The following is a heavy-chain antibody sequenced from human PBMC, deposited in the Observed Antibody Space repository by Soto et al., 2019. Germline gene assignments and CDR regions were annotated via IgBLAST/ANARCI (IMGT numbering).Heavy chain of an antibody. CDR3: ARGYYYGSGSYYNDDYYYGMDV. V-gene: IGHV1-2*04. CDR1: GYTFTGYY. D-gene: IGHD3-10*01. J-gene: IGHJ6*02. Sequence: ASVKVSCKASGYTFTGYYMHWVRQAPGQGLEWMGWINPNSGGTNYAQKFQGWVTMTRDTSISTAYMELSRLRSDDTAVYYCARGYYYGSGSYYNDDYYYGMDVWGQGTTVTVSS. CDR2: INPNSGGT.